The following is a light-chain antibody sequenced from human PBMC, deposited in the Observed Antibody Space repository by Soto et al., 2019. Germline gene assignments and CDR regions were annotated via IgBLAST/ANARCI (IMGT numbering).Light chain of an antibody. CDR1: QIINTW. Sequence: IRMTQSPSTLSASVGDRVTITCRASQIINTWLAWYQRKPGKAPKLLIYDASSLQSGVPSRFSGSGSGTEFTLTISSLQPDDFATYYCQQYNSYSWTFGQGTKVDIK. J-gene: IGKJ1*01. V-gene: IGKV1-5*01. CDR3: QQYNSYSWT. CDR2: DAS.